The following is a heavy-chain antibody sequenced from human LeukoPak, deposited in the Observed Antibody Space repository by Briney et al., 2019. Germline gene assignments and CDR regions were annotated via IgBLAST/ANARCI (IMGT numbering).Heavy chain of an antibody. CDR3: ARDPAVPAATTSGAFDI. Sequence: SETLSLTCAVYGGSFSGYYWSWIRQPPGKGLEWIGEINHSGSTNFNPSLKSRVTISVDTSKNQFSLKLSSVTAADTAVYYCARDPAVPAATTSGAFDIWGQGTMVTVSS. CDR2: INHSGST. D-gene: IGHD2-2*01. CDR1: GGSFSGYY. V-gene: IGHV4-34*01. J-gene: IGHJ3*02.